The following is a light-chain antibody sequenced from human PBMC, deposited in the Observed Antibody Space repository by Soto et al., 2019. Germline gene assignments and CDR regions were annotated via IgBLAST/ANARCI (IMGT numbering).Light chain of an antibody. CDR2: DAS. CDR1: QSISNY. Sequence: ETVLTQSPATLSLSPGERATLSCRASQSISNYLAWYQQKPGQAPRLLIHDASTRATGIPARFSGSGSGTEFTLTISSLQSEDFAVYYCQQYNNWPPITFGQGTRLEIK. J-gene: IGKJ5*01. CDR3: QQYNNWPPIT. V-gene: IGKV3D-15*01.